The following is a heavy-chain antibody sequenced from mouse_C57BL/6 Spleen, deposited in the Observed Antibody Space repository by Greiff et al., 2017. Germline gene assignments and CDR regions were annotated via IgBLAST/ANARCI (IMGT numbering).Heavy chain of an antibody. CDR3: ARSRFDY. Sequence: EVMLVESGGGLVKPGGSLKLSCAASGFTFSDYGMHWVRQAPAKGLEWVAYISSGSSTIYDADTVKGRFTISRDNAKNPLFLQMTSLRSEDTAGYYWARSRFDYWGQGTTLTVSS. V-gene: IGHV5-17*01. J-gene: IGHJ2*01. CDR1: GFTFSDYG. CDR2: ISSGSSTI.